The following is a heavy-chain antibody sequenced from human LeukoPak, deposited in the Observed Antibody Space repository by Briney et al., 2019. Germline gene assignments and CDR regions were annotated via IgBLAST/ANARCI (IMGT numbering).Heavy chain of an antibody. Sequence: PSETLSLTCTVSGGSISSYYWSWIRQPPGKGLEWIGYIYYSGSTNYNPSLKSRVTISVDTSKSQFSLKLSSVTAADTAVYYCARDYGGNSRYFDLWGRGTLVTVSS. D-gene: IGHD4-23*01. CDR3: ARDYGGNSRYFDL. J-gene: IGHJ2*01. V-gene: IGHV4-59*01. CDR1: GGSISSYY. CDR2: IYYSGST.